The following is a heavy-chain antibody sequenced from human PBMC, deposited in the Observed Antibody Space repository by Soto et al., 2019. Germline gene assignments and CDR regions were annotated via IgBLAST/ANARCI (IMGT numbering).Heavy chain of an antibody. D-gene: IGHD6-19*01. V-gene: IGHV4-30-4*01. CDR3: ARDRVIAVMRAFDI. CDR2: IYYSGST. J-gene: IGHJ3*02. Sequence: QVQLQESGPGLVKPSQTLSLTCTVSGGSISSGDYYWSWIRQPPGKGLEWIGYIYYSGSTYYNPSLNIRFTLSVDTSNNHFSLKLSSVTAADTAVYYCARDRVIAVMRAFDIWGQGTMVTVSS. CDR1: GGSISSGDYY.